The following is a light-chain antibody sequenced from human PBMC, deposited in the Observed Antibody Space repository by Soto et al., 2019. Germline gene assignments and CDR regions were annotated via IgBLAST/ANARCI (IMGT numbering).Light chain of an antibody. CDR1: QGIRND. CDR3: LQDYSYPRT. CDR2: AAS. J-gene: IGKJ1*01. V-gene: IGKV1-6*01. Sequence: AIPMTQSPSSLSASVGDRVTITCRASQGIRNDLGWYQQRPGKAPRLLIFAASNLQSGVPSRFSGSGSGTDFSLTITSLQPEDFATYYCLQDYSYPRTFGQGTKVEIK.